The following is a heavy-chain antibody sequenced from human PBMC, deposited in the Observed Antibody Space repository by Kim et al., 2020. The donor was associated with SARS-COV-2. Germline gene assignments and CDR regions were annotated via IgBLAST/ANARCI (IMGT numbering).Heavy chain of an antibody. V-gene: IGHV3-9*01. J-gene: IGHJ4*02. CDR1: GFTFDDYA. D-gene: IGHD6-13*01. CDR2: ISWNSGSI. Sequence: GGSLRLSCAASGFTFDDYAMHWVRQAPGKGLEWVSGISWNSGSIGYADSVKGRFTISRDNAKNSLYLQMNSLRAEDTALYYCAKDSSSSSWWLDYWGQGTLVTVSS. CDR3: AKDSSSSSWWLDY.